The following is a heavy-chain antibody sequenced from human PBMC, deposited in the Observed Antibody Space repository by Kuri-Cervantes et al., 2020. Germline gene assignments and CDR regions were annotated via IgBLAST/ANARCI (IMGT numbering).Heavy chain of an antibody. CDR3: ARSTSGWNYFDY. J-gene: IGHJ4*02. CDR1: GYTFTGYD. V-gene: IGHV1-8*01. CDR2: MNPNSGNT. Sequence: ASVKVSCKASGYTFTGYDINWVRQATGQGLEWMGWMNPNSGNTGYAQKFQGRVTMTRNTSIGTAYMELSRLRSDDTAVYYCARSTSGWNYFDYWGQGTLVTVSS. D-gene: IGHD6-19*01.